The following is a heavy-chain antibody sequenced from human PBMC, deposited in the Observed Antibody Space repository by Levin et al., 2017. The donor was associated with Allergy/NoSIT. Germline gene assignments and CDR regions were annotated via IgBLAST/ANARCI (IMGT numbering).Heavy chain of an antibody. CDR1: GGSISSYY. V-gene: IGHV4-59*01. Sequence: SETLSLTCTVSGGSISSYYWSWIRQPPGKGLEWIGYIYYSGSTNYNPSLKSRVTISVETSKNQFSLKLSSVTAADTAVYYCAGHRDYDFWSGYYFCWGQGTLVTVSS. CDR3: AGHRDYDFWSGYYFC. D-gene: IGHD3-3*01. J-gene: IGHJ4*02. CDR2: IYYSGST.